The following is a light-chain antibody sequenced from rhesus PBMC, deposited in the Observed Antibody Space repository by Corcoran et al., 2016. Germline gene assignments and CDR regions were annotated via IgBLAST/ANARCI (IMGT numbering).Light chain of an antibody. V-gene: IGKV1-22*01. CDR2: KAA. CDR3: QQYDSGPWT. CDR1: QSISSW. J-gene: IGKJ1*01. Sequence: DIQMTQSPSSLSASVGDTVTITCRASQSISSWLAWYQQKPGKAPNLLIYKAASLQSGVPSRFGGSGYGIDFTLAISSLQSEDFATYWCQQYDSGPWTFGQGTKVEI.